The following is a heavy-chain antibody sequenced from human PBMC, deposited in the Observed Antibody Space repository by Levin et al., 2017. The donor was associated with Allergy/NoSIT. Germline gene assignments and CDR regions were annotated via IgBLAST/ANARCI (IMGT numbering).Heavy chain of an antibody. CDR2: IYYSGST. CDR3: ARHSEAKGILRFLEWSPDFDY. V-gene: IGHV4-39*01. CDR1: GGSISSSSYY. J-gene: IGHJ4*02. D-gene: IGHD3-3*01. Sequence: ASETLSLTCTVSGGSISSSSYYWGWIRQPPGKGLEWIGSIYYSGSTYYNPSLKSRVTISVDTSKNQFSLKLSSVTAADTAVYYCARHSEAKGILRFLEWSPDFDYWGQGTLVTVSS.